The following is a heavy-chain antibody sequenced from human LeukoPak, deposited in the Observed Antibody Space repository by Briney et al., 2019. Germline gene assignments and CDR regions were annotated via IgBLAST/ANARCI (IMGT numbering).Heavy chain of an antibody. Sequence: GGSLRLSCAVSGFTVSSNYMSWVRQAPGKGLEWVSVIYSGGSTYYADSVKGRFTISRDNSRNTLYLQMNSLRAEDTAVYYCARESAGDSGYDSGAFDIWGQGTMVTVSS. V-gene: IGHV3-53*01. J-gene: IGHJ3*02. CDR3: ARESAGDSGYDSGAFDI. CDR1: GFTVSSNY. D-gene: IGHD5-12*01. CDR2: IYSGGST.